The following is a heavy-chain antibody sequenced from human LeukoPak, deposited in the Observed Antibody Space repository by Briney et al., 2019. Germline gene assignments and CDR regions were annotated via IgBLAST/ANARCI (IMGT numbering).Heavy chain of an antibody. CDR2: ISSSAANI. CDR3: ARKTVGAKNWFDP. V-gene: IGHV3-48*04. CDR1: GLTFSSSS. D-gene: IGHD1-26*01. Sequence: GGSLRLSCAASGLTFSSSSMNWVRQAPGKGLEWLSYISSSAANIKYADSVKGRFTISRDNAKNSLYLQMNSLRAEDSAVYYCARKTVGAKNWFDPWGQGTLVTVSS. J-gene: IGHJ5*02.